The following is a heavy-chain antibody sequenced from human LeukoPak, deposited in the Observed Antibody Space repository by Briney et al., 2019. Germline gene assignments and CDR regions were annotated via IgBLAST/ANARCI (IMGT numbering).Heavy chain of an antibody. CDR3: AKDRESGYAPYDMDV. CDR2: ISGSGGST. D-gene: IGHD5-12*01. Sequence: GGSLRLSCAASGFTFSSYAMTWVRQAPGKGLELVSTISGSGGSTFYADSVMGRFTISRDNSKNTLSLHMNSLRAEDTAIYYCAKDRESGYAPYDMDVWGRGTTVTVSS. V-gene: IGHV3-23*01. CDR1: GFTFSSYA. J-gene: IGHJ6*02.